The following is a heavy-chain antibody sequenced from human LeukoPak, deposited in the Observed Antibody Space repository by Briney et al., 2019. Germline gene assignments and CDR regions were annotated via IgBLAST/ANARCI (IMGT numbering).Heavy chain of an antibody. CDR1: GFTFSDYW. J-gene: IGHJ4*02. CDR2: IKQDGSEK. Sequence: GGSLRLSCAASGFTFSDYWMSWVRQAPGKGLEWVANIKQDGSEKHYVDSVKGRFTISRDNAKSSLYLQMNSLRAEDTAVYYCARDLYGDYSPFDYWGQGTLVTVSS. V-gene: IGHV3-7*04. D-gene: IGHD4-17*01. CDR3: ARDLYGDYSPFDY.